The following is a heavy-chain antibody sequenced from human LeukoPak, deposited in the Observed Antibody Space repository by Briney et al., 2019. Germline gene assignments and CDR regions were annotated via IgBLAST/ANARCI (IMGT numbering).Heavy chain of an antibody. J-gene: IGHJ4*02. CDR3: AKLAKYFYGSETYYFFEH. D-gene: IGHD3-10*01. V-gene: IGHV3-7*01. CDR2: IKQDGTEK. Sequence: GGSLRLSCAASGFSFSTYWMSWVRQAPGKGLEWVANIKQDGTEKYYVDSVKGRFTISRDNAKNSLYLQMNRLRAEDTAVYYCAKLAKYFYGSETYYFFEHWGQGTPVTASS. CDR1: GFSFSTYW.